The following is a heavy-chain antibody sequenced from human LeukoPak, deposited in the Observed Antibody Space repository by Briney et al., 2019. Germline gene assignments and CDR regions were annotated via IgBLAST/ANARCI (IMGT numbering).Heavy chain of an antibody. Sequence: ASVKVSCKASGYTFTSYGISWVRQAPGQGLEWMGWISAYNGNTNYAQKLQGRVTMTTDTSTSTAYMELRSLRSDDTAVYYCARRLPQSYYYGMDVWGLGTTVTVSS. J-gene: IGHJ6*02. V-gene: IGHV1-18*01. CDR2: ISAYNGNT. CDR1: GYTFTSYG. D-gene: IGHD6-25*01. CDR3: ARRLPQSYYYGMDV.